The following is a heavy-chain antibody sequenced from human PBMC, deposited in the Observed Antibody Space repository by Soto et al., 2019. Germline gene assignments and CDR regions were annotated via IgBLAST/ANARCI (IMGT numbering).Heavy chain of an antibody. CDR1: GGSIRSGDYY. D-gene: IGHD4-17*01. J-gene: IGHJ4*02. Sequence: LSLTSTVSGGSIRSGDYYWSWIRQPPGKGLEWIGYIYYSGSTYYNPSLKSRVTISVDTSKNQFSLKLSSVTAADTAVYYCARTIYGDSSFDYWGQGTLVTVSS. CDR3: ARTIYGDSSFDY. V-gene: IGHV4-30-4*01. CDR2: IYYSGST.